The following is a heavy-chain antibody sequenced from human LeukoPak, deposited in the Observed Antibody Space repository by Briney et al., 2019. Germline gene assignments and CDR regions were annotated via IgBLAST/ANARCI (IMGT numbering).Heavy chain of an antibody. Sequence: ASVKVSCKVSGYTLTELSMHWVRQAPGKGLEWMGGFDPGDGETIYAQKFQGRVTMTEDTSTDTAYMELSSLRSEDTAVYYCATDSITQDGYNSFDYWGQGTLVTVSS. V-gene: IGHV1-24*01. CDR2: FDPGDGET. J-gene: IGHJ4*02. CDR3: ATDSITQDGYNSFDY. CDR1: GYTLTELS. D-gene: IGHD5-24*01.